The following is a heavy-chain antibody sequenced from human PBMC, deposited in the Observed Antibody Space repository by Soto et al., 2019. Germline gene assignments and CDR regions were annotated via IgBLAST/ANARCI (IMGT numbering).Heavy chain of an antibody. V-gene: IGHV1-18*01. CDR3: VRTMFYAVWSPYYYFDY. J-gene: IGHJ4*02. CDR2: VRPYNGDT. D-gene: IGHD3-10*01. Sequence: ASVKLSCKASGYTFSNFGLSWVRQAPGQGLEWMGWVRPYNGDTKYAEKFQGRVTMTSDTSTTTGYMELRGLRSDDTAVYFCVRTMFYAVWSPYYYFDYWGQGTQVTVSS. CDR1: GYTFSNFG.